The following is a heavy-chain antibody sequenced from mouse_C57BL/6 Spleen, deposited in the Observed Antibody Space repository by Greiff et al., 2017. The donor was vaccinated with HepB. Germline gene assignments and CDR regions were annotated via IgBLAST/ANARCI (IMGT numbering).Heavy chain of an antibody. J-gene: IGHJ3*01. Sequence: QVQLQQPGAELVMPGASVKLSCKASGYTFTSYWMHWVKQRPGQGLEWIGEIDPSDSYTNYNQKFKGKSTLTVDKSSSTAYMQLSSLTSEDSAVYYCAREEDYYGSAYWGQGTLVTVSA. CDR2: IDPSDSYT. D-gene: IGHD1-1*01. CDR1: GYTFTSYW. V-gene: IGHV1-69*01. CDR3: AREEDYYGSAY.